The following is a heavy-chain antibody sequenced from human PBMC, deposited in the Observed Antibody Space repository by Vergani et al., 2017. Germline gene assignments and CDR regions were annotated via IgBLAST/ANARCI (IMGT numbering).Heavy chain of an antibody. CDR1: GGPFKNSA. Sequence: QVQLVQSGAEVKKPGSSVKVSCKASGGPFKNSAFSWVRQVPGQGLEWMGRIITFFGTTDYAQKFQGRVTMTRDTSTSTVYMELSSLRSEDTAIYYCARGDYCILTGYRYWGQGTMVTVSA. V-gene: IGHV1-69*05. CDR3: ARGDYCILTGYRY. J-gene: IGHJ4*02. D-gene: IGHD3-9*01. CDR2: IITFFGTT.